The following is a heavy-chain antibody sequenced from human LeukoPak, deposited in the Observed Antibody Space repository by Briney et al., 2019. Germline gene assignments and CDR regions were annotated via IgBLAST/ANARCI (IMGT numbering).Heavy chain of an antibody. V-gene: IGHV1-18*01. CDR3: ARDSGWGRTYMVRRYRDAFDI. CDR2: ISAHNGNT. D-gene: IGHD3-10*01. CDR1: GYTFTSYG. J-gene: IGHJ3*02. Sequence: ASVKVSCKASGYTFTSYGISWVRQAPGQGLEWMGWISAHNGNTNYAQKLQGRVTMTTDTSTSTAYMELRSLRSDDTAVYYCARDSGWGRTYMVRRYRDAFDIWGQGTMVTVSS.